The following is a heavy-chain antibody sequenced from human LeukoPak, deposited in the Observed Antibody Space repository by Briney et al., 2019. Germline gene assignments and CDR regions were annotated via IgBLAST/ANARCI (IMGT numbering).Heavy chain of an antibody. D-gene: IGHD6-19*01. J-gene: IGHJ4*02. CDR2: ISWNSYSI. V-gene: IGHV3-9*03. CDR1: GFTFDDYA. Sequence: GRSLRLSCAASGFTFDDYAMHWVRHAPGKGLEWVSGISWNSYSIGYADSVKGRFTISRDNAKNSLYLQMNSLRAEDMAFYYCAKDSSGWPLFDYWGQGTLVTVSS. CDR3: AKDSSGWPLFDY.